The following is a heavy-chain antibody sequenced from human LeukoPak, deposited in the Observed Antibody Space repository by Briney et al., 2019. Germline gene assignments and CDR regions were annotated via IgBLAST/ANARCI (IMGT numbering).Heavy chain of an antibody. CDR1: GFTFSSYA. CDR2: ISYDGSNK. CDR3: ARGAAAGQDAFDI. Sequence: GGSLRLSCAASGFTFSSYAMHWVRQAPGKGLEWVAVISYDGSNKYYADSVKGRFTISRDNSENTLYLQMNSLRAEDTAVYYCARGAAAGQDAFDIWGQGTMVTVSS. D-gene: IGHD6-13*01. V-gene: IGHV3-30-3*01. J-gene: IGHJ3*02.